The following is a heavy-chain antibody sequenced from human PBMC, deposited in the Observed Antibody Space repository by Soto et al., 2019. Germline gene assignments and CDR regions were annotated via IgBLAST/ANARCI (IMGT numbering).Heavy chain of an antibody. J-gene: IGHJ5*02. V-gene: IGHV4-59*01. D-gene: IGHD3-10*01. CDR2: IYYSGST. Sequence: SETLSLTCTVSGGSISSYYWSWIRQPPGKGLEWIGYIYYSGSTNYNPSLKSRVTISVDTSKNQFSLKLSSVTAADTAVYYCARGRRDSGSNWFDPWGQGTLVTVSS. CDR3: ARGRRDSGSNWFDP. CDR1: GGSISSYY.